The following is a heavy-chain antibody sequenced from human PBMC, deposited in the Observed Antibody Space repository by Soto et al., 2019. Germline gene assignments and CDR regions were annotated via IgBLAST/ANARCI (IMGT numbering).Heavy chain of an antibody. CDR2: IFSSGSSL. Sequence: EVHLVESGGGLVKPGGSLRLSCTVSGFMFSNYDMNWVRQAPGEGLEWVSSIFSSGSSLYYGDSVKGRFTVSRDIAKNSVYLQMNSLRAEDTAVYYCAAYCSSSSCYGRDYWGQGTLVTVSS. V-gene: IGHV3-21*06. D-gene: IGHD2-2*01. CDR1: GFMFSNYD. J-gene: IGHJ4*02. CDR3: AAYCSSSSCYGRDY.